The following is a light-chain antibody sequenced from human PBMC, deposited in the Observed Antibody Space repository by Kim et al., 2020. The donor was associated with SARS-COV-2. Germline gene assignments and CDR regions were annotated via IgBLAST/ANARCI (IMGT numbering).Light chain of an antibody. CDR1: QRIRTY. J-gene: IGKJ1*01. V-gene: IGKV1-39*01. CDR2: SAS. CDR3: QQSFSNPRT. Sequence: SVGDRVTITCRASQRIRTYLNWYQHKPGKAPNLLIYSASSLQSGVPSRFSGSGSGTDFSLTISSLQPEDFATYYCQQSFSNPRTFGQGTKVDIK.